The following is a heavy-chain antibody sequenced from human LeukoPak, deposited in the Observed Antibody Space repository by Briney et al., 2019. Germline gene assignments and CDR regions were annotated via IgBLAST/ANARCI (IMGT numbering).Heavy chain of an antibody. V-gene: IGHV3-48*03. D-gene: IGHD6-25*01. CDR3: ARGSHYFDF. CDR1: GFTFSIHE. CDR2: ISDNSRTI. Sequence: PAGSLRLSCAASGFTFSIHEMNWVRQAPGKRLEWLSYISDNSRTIYYADSVDGRFTISRDNGKNSLYLHMNRLTVEDTAIYYCARGSHYFDFWGRGTLVTVSS. J-gene: IGHJ4*02.